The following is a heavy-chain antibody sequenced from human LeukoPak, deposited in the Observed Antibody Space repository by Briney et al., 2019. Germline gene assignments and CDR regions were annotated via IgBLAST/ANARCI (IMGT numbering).Heavy chain of an antibody. J-gene: IGHJ4*02. D-gene: IGHD4-17*01. CDR1: GASISSGGYY. V-gene: IGHV4-30-2*01. CDR3: ARVGYGDYFTFDY. CDR2: IHHSGST. Sequence: PSQTLSLTCTVSGASISSGGYYWSWIRQPPGKGLEWIGHIHHSGSTYYNPSLKSRVTISLDRSKNQFSLKVTSVTAADTAVYYCARVGYGDYFTFDYWGQGTLVTVSS.